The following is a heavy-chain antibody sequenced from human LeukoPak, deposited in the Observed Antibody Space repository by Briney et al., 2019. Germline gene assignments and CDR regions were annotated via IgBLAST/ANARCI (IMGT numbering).Heavy chain of an antibody. CDR2: ISSSSSTI. D-gene: IGHD5-12*01. J-gene: IGHJ3*02. CDR3: ARDSPQALAILHAFDI. Sequence: GGSLRLSCAASGFTFSSYTMNWVRQAPGKGLEWVSKISSSSSTIYYADSVKGRFTISRDNAKNSLYLQMNSLRAEDTAVYHCARDSPQALAILHAFDIWGHGTMVTVSS. V-gene: IGHV3-48*01. CDR1: GFTFSSYT.